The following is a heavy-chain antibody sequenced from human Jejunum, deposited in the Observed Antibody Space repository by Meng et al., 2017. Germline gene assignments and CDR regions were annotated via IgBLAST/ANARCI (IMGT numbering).Heavy chain of an antibody. CDR3: AKSDYYGSGSYYISRAFDI. V-gene: IGHV3-23*01. Sequence: GGSLRLSCAASGFTFSSFAMTWVRQAPGKGLEWVSAVSGSNDATYYADSVKGRFTISRDNSKNTLYLQMDSLRAEDTAVYYCAKSDYYGSGSYYISRAFDIWGQGTRVTVSS. CDR2: VSGSNDAT. J-gene: IGHJ3*02. D-gene: IGHD3-10*01. CDR1: GFTFSSFA.